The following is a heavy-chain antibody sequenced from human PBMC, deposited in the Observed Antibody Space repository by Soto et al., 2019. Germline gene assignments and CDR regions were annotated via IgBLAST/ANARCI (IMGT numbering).Heavy chain of an antibody. V-gene: IGHV4-39*01. Sequence: SETLSLTCAVSGGSVASSNYYWAWIRQTPGKGLEWIGTVYYSGTSYYNTSLKSRITLSVDTSKDQFSLNLSSLTAADTATYYCARQATSSWFSRFDHWGQGTPVTVSS. D-gene: IGHD6-13*01. CDR3: ARQATSSWFSRFDH. J-gene: IGHJ5*02. CDR2: VYYSGTS. CDR1: GGSVASSNYY.